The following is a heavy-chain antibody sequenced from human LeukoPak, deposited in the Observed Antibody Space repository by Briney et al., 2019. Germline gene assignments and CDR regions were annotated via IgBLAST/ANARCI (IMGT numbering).Heavy chain of an antibody. CDR3: ARAEDIVVVPAAKKGAYDY. CDR1: GGSFSGYY. V-gene: IGHV4-34*01. CDR2: INHSGST. J-gene: IGHJ4*02. Sequence: SETLSLTCAVYGGSFSGYYWSWIRQPPGKGLEWIGEINHSGSTNYNPSLKSLVTISVDTSKNQFSLKLSSVTAADAAVYYCARAEDIVVVPAAKKGAYDYWGQGTLVTVSS. D-gene: IGHD2-2*01.